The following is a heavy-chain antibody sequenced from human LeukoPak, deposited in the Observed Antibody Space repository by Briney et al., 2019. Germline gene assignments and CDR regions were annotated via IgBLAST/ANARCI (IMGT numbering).Heavy chain of an antibody. CDR1: GFTFKLYW. V-gene: IGHV3-74*01. Sequence: GGSLRLSCAASGFTFKLYWMHWVRQAPGKGLVWVSRINSDGSSTSYADSVKGRFTISRDNAKNSLYLQMNSLRAEDTAVYYCARDGDGSGHYNDHWGQGTLVTVSP. CDR3: ARDGDGSGHYNDH. J-gene: IGHJ4*02. D-gene: IGHD5-24*01. CDR2: INSDGSST.